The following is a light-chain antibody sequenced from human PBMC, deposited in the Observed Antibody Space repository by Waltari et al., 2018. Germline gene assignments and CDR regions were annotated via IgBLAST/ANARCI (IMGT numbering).Light chain of an antibody. CDR3: QKYGSLPAT. CDR2: EGS. CDR1: QSVRRF. Sequence: IVLTQSPGTLSLSPGDSATLSCRAIQSVRRFLAWYQQKPGQAPRLLIYEGSSRATGIPDRFSGSGFGTDFSLTISRVEPEDFAVYYCQKYGSLPATFGQGTKVEIK. J-gene: IGKJ1*01. V-gene: IGKV3-20*01.